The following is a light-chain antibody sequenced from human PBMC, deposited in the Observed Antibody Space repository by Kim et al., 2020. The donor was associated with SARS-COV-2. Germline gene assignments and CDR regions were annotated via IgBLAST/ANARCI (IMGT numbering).Light chain of an antibody. J-gene: IGLJ3*02. CDR1: RLRKYY. CDR3: NFRDNTIDRLGV. V-gene: IGLV3-19*01. CDR2: NKN. Sequence: LGQTVRITCRGDRLRKYYGAWYQQKPRQAPKLLIFNKNNRPSGIPDRCSVSTSGNTASLTITGAQAEDEADYYCNFRDNTIDRLGVFGGGTQLTVL.